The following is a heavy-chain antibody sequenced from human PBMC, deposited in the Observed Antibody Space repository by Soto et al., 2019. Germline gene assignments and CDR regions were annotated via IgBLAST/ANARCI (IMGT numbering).Heavy chain of an antibody. CDR2: IYYSGST. Sequence: TLSLTCTVSGGSIISYYWSWIRQPPGKGLEWIGYIYYSGSTNYNPSLKSRVTISVDTSKNQFSLKLSSVTAADTAVYYCARVGNYVYGYFDYWGQGTLVTVSS. CDR3: ARVGNYVYGYFDY. D-gene: IGHD1-7*01. CDR1: GGSIISYY. V-gene: IGHV4-59*01. J-gene: IGHJ4*02.